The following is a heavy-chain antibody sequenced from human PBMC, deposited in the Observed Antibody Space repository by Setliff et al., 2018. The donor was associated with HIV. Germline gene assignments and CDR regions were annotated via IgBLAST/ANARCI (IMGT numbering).Heavy chain of an antibody. V-gene: IGHV4-39*07. CDR3: ARVFVDTAVLRVLEYYFDS. J-gene: IGHJ4*02. CDR2: MYYSGST. CDR1: GGSVSSGSYY. D-gene: IGHD5-18*01. Sequence: PSETLSLTCTVSGGSVSSGSYYWSWIRQPPGKGLEWIGSMYYSGSTYYTPSLKSRITISLDTSKNQFSLRMRSVTAADTAVYYCARVFVDTAVLRVLEYYFDSWGRGTLVTVSS.